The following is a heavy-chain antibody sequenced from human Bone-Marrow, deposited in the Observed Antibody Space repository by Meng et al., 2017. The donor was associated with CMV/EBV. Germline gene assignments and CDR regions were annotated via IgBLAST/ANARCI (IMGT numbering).Heavy chain of an antibody. D-gene: IGHD5-12*01. V-gene: IGHV4-38-2*02. CDR3: ARDFSGYDSC. CDR2: IYHSGST. CDR1: GYSISSGYY. J-gene: IGHJ4*02. Sequence: GSLSLTCTVSGYSISSGYYWGWIRQPPGKGLEWIGSIYHSGSTYYNPSLKSRVTISVDTSKNQFSLKLSSVTAADTAVYYCARDFSGYDSCWGQGTLVTVSS.